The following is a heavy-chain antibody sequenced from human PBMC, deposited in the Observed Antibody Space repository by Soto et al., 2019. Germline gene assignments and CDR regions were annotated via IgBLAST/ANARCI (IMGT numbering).Heavy chain of an antibody. Sequence: QVRLKESGPTLVKPTQTLTLTCTFSGFSLTTRGVGVGWIRQPPGKALECLALIYWDDDKRYSPSLQSRLSITKDTSKNQVVLTMTNVDPMDTATYYCAHIPNYYQYDWFDPWGQGTLVSVSS. CDR3: AHIPNYYQYDWFDP. J-gene: IGHJ5*02. V-gene: IGHV2-5*02. D-gene: IGHD3-16*01. CDR1: GFSLTTRGVG. CDR2: IYWDDDK.